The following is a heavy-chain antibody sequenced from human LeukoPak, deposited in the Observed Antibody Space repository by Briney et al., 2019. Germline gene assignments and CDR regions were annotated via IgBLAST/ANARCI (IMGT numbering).Heavy chain of an antibody. V-gene: IGHV4-39*01. Sequence: KASETLSLTCTVSGGSISSSSYYWSWIRQPPGKGLEWIGEINHSGSTNYNPSLKSRVTISVDTSKNQFSLKLSSVTAADTAVYYCVRQGRYYSSPVDYWGQGTLVTVSS. CDR1: GGSISSSSYY. CDR2: INHSGST. D-gene: IGHD1-26*01. CDR3: VRQGRYYSSPVDY. J-gene: IGHJ4*02.